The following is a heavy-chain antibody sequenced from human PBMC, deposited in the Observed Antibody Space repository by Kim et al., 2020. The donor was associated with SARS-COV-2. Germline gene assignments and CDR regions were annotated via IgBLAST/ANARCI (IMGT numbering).Heavy chain of an antibody. V-gene: IGHV4-4*02. CDR3: ASRGSSNNHYYHSRP. Sequence: SETLSLTCAVSGGSISSSNWWSWVRQPPGKGLEWIGEIYHSGSTNYNPSLKSRVTISVDKSKNQFSLKLSSVTAADTAVYYCASRGSSNNHYYHSRPWGQGTLVTVSS. CDR2: IYHSGST. J-gene: IGHJ5*02. D-gene: IGHD3-22*01. CDR1: GGSISSSNW.